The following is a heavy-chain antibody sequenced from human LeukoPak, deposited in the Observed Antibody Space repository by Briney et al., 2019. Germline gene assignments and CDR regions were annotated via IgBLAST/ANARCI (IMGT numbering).Heavy chain of an antibody. J-gene: IGHJ2*01. CDR1: GYTFTSYY. Sequence: ASVKDSCKASGYTFTSYYMHWVRQAPGQGLEWMGIINPSGGSTSYAQKFQGRVTMTRDTSTSTVYMELSSLRSEDTAVYYCARDLRDYYDSSGYVAPFDLWGRGTLVTVSS. CDR2: INPSGGST. V-gene: IGHV1-46*01. D-gene: IGHD3-22*01. CDR3: ARDLRDYYDSSGYVAPFDL.